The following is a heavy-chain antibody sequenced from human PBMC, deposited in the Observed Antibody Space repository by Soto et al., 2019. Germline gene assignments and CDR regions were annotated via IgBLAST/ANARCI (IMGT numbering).Heavy chain of an antibody. CDR3: AKDIRRRHSSGWPNGFHP. D-gene: IGHD6-19*01. V-gene: IGHV3-9*01. CDR2: ISWNSGSI. Sequence: EVQLVESGGGLVQPGRSLRLSCAASGVSFDDYAMHWVRQAPGKGLEWVSGISWNSGSIGYADYVKGRFTISRDNAKNSLYLQMNSLRAEDTDLYYCAKDIRRRHSSGWPNGFHPWGQGPLVTVSP. J-gene: IGHJ5*02. CDR1: GVSFDDYA.